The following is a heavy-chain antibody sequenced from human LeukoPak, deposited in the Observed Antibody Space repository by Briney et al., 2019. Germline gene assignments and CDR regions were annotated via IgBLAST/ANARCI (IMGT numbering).Heavy chain of an antibody. CDR2: IIPIFGSA. Sequence: VASVKVSCKASGGTFISYAISLVRQAPGQGLEWMGRIIPIFGSASYARKFQDRVTIITDESTSTVHMELSSLRSEDTAVYYCARGKRVSGCDLYHFDQWAQGTLVTVSS. CDR3: ARGKRVSGCDLYHFDQ. V-gene: IGHV1-69*05. D-gene: IGHD5-12*01. J-gene: IGHJ4*02. CDR1: GGTFISYA.